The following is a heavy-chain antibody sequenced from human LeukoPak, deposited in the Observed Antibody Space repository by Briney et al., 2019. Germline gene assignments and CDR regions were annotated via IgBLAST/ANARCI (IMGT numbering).Heavy chain of an antibody. V-gene: IGHV1-8*01. CDR1: GYTFTSYD. CDR2: MNPNSGNT. CDR3: ARYGKLLPYDFDY. D-gene: IGHD2-15*01. J-gene: IGHJ4*02. Sequence: ASVKVSCKASGYTFTSYDINWVRQATGQGLGWMGWMNPNSGNTGYAQKFQGRVTMTRNTSISTAYMELSSLRSEDTAVYYCARYGKLLPYDFDYWGQGTLVTVSS.